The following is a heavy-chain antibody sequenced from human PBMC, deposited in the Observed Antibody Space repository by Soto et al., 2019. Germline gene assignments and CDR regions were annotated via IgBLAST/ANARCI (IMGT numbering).Heavy chain of an antibody. CDR1: GYTFTSYG. J-gene: IGHJ5*02. V-gene: IGHV1-18*01. CDR2: ISAYNGNT. Sequence: ASVKVSCKASGYTFTSYGISWVRQAPGQGLEWMGGISAYNGNTNYAQKLQGRVTMTTDTSTSTAYMELRSLRSDDTAVYYCAILPTAGYSSGWQGWFDPWGQGTLVTVSS. CDR3: AILPTAGYSSGWQGWFDP. D-gene: IGHD6-19*01.